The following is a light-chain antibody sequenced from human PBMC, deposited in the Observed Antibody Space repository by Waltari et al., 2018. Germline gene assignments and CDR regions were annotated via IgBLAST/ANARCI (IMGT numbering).Light chain of an antibody. CDR1: SSNIGAGYD. CDR2: GNN. V-gene: IGLV1-40*01. J-gene: IGLJ3*02. Sequence: QSVLTQPPSVSGAPGQRVTISCTGSSSNIGAGYDVHWYQQLPGTAPKLLIYGNNNRPSGVPDRFSGSKSGTSASLAITGLQADDEAYYFCQSYDSGLSGHWVFGGGTKLTVL. CDR3: QSYDSGLSGHWV.